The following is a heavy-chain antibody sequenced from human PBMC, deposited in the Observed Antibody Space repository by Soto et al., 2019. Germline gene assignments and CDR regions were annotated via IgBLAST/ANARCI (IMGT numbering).Heavy chain of an antibody. V-gene: IGHV4-39*01. CDR2: IYYSGST. Sequence: SETLSLTCTVSGGSISSSSYFWGWIRQPPGKGLEWIRSIYYSGSTYYNPSLKSRVTISVDTSKNQFSLKLSSVTAADTAVYYCARHLYDIYGGLGGGMDVWGQGTTVTVSS. J-gene: IGHJ6*02. CDR3: ARHLYDIYGGLGGGMDV. CDR1: GGSISSSSYF. D-gene: IGHD3-9*01.